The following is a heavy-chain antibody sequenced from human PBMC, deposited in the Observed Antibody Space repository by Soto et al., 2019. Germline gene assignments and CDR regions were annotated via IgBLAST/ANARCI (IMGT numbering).Heavy chain of an antibody. CDR3: ARGLYGVYHRRYMDV. Sequence: SETLSLTCTDSGGSISSYYWSWIRQPPGKGLEWIGYIYYSGSTNYNPSLKSRVTISVDTSKNQFSLKLSSVTAADTAVYYCARGLYGVYHRRYMDVWGKGTTVTVSS. CDR1: GGSISSYY. D-gene: IGHD6-13*01. J-gene: IGHJ6*03. V-gene: IGHV4-59*08. CDR2: IYYSGST.